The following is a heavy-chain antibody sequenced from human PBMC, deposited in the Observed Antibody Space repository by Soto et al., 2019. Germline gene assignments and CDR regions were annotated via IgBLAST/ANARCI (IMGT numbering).Heavy chain of an antibody. D-gene: IGHD4-17*01. V-gene: IGHV4-4*02. CDR3: ARGAADYGDAFDI. CDR1: GGSFTSNNW. CDR2: IYRTGST. J-gene: IGHJ3*02. Sequence: QVQLQESGPGLVKPSGTLSLTCAVSGGSFTSNNWWTWVRQPPGQGLEWIGEIYRTGSTNYNPSLKSRVTISLDKSENQFSLKVTSLTAADTAVYYCARGAADYGDAFDIWGQGTMVTVSS.